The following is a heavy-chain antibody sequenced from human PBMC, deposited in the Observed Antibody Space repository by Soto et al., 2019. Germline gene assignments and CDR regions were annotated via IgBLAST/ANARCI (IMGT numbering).Heavy chain of an antibody. Sequence: SEAPSLTCTVSCGSISSSSYFWGWIRQPPGKGVGGVVSIFYSGSTYYNPSLKSRVTISVDTSKNQFSLKLSSVTAADTAVYYCARHLTYCSAGSCYSDFPYYGMDVWGQGTTVTVSS. CDR3: ARHLTYCSAGSCYSDFPYYGMDV. D-gene: IGHD2-15*01. V-gene: IGHV4-39*01. J-gene: IGHJ6*02. CDR1: CGSISSSSYF. CDR2: IFYSGST.